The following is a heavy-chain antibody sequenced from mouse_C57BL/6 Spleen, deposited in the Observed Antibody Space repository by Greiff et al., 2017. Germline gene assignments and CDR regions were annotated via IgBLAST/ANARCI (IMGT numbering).Heavy chain of an antibody. V-gene: IGHV1-66*01. CDR3: AREGGSSQFDY. CDR2: IYPGSGNT. D-gene: IGHD1-1*01. CDR1: GYSFTSYY. Sequence: VQLQQSGPELVKPGASVKISCKASGYSFTSYYIHWVKQRPGQGLEWIGWIYPGSGNTKYNEKFKGKATLTADTSSSTAYMQLSSLTSEDAAVYYCAREGGSSQFDYWGQGTTLTVSS. J-gene: IGHJ2*01.